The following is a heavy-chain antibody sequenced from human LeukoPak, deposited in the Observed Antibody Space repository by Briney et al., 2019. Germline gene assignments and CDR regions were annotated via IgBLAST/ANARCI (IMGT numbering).Heavy chain of an antibody. CDR3: ASETIARERGLTMKRDTPDAFDI. V-gene: IGHV1-2*02. D-gene: IGHD3-22*01. J-gene: IGHJ3*02. CDR2: INPNSGGT. CDR1: GYTFTGYY. Sequence: ASVKVSCKASGYTFTGYYMHWVRQAPGQGLEWMGWINPNSGGTNYAQKFQGRVTMTRDTSISTAYMELSRLRSDDTAVYYCASETIARERGLTMKRDTPDAFDIWGQGTMVTVSS.